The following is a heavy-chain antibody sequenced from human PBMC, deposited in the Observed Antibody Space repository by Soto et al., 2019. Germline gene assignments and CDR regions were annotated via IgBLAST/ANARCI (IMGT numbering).Heavy chain of an antibody. CDR1: GGSISSGGYY. CDR2: MYYSGRT. J-gene: IGHJ4*02. V-gene: IGHV4-31*03. D-gene: IGHD3-10*01. Sequence: QVKLQESGPGLVKPSQTLSLTCTVSGGSISSGGYYWSWIRQHPGKGLEWIAYMYYSGRTYSNPSLKSRITISVDTSKKKFSLKLSSVTAADTAVYYCARGVTMVRGVGLFYFDYWGQGTLVTVSS. CDR3: ARGVTMVRGVGLFYFDY.